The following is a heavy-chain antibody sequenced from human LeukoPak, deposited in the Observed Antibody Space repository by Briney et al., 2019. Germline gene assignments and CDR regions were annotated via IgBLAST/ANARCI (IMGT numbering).Heavy chain of an antibody. V-gene: IGHV4-30-4*01. CDR3: ARGGTTVIAPVY. Sequence: SQTLSLTCTVSGGSISSDGYYWSWIRQPPGEGLEWIVYIYYRGGTYYNPSLRSRVTISVDTSKNHFSLKLSSVTAAATAVYYCARGGTTVIAPVYWGQGTLVTVSS. CDR2: IYYRGGT. J-gene: IGHJ4*02. CDR1: GGSISSDGYY. D-gene: IGHD4-23*01.